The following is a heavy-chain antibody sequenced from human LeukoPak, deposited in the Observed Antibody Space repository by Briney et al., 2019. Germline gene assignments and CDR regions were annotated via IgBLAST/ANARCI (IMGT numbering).Heavy chain of an antibody. J-gene: IGHJ4*02. CDR1: GGSISSYY. CDR2: IYYSGST. Sequence: SETLSLTCTVSGGSISSYYWSWIRQPPGKGLEWIGYIYYSGSTDYNPSLKSRVTISVDTSKNQFSLKLSSVTAADTAVYYCARSTGYSYGRMYYFDYWGQGTLVTVSS. V-gene: IGHV4-59*01. D-gene: IGHD5-18*01. CDR3: ARSTGYSYGRMYYFDY.